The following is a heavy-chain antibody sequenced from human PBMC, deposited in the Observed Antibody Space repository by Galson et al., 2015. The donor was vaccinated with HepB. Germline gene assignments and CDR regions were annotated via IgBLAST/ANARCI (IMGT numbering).Heavy chain of an antibody. D-gene: IGHD6-13*01. CDR1: GFSLSTSGVG. CDR2: IYWEDDK. Sequence: PALVKPTQTLTLTCTFSGFSLSTSGVGVGWIRQPPGKALEWLALIYWEDDKRYSPSLKSRLTITKDTSKNQVVLTMTNMDPVDTATYYCAHRRFIAAAGMVVESWFDPWGQGTLVTVSS. J-gene: IGHJ5*02. V-gene: IGHV2-5*02. CDR3: AHRRFIAAAGMVVESWFDP.